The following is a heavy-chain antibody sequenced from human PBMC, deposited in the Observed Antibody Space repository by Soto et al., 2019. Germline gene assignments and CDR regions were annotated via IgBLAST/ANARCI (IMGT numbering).Heavy chain of an antibody. D-gene: IGHD2-2*01. CDR1: GFTFSSYS. CDR3: ASVPGPGVDY. Sequence: XXSLRLSFAASGFTFSSYSMHWVRQAPGKGLEWVSSISSSSSYIYYADSVKGRFTISRDNAKNSLYLQMNSLRAEDTAVYYCASVPGPGVDYWGQGTLVTVSS. J-gene: IGHJ4*02. CDR2: ISSSSSYI. V-gene: IGHV3-21*01.